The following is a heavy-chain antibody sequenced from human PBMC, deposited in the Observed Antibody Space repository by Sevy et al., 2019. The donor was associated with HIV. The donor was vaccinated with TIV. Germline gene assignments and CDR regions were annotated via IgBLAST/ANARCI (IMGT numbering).Heavy chain of an antibody. CDR1: GFTFSSYA. J-gene: IGHJ6*02. Sequence: GGSLRLSCAASGFTFSSYAMHWVRQAPGKGLEWVAVISYDGSNKYYADSVKGRFTISRDNSKNTLYLQMNSLRAEDTAVYYCARAKPEDIVVVPAAMDVWGQGTTVTVSS. D-gene: IGHD2-2*01. CDR2: ISYDGSNK. V-gene: IGHV3-30*04. CDR3: ARAKPEDIVVVPAAMDV.